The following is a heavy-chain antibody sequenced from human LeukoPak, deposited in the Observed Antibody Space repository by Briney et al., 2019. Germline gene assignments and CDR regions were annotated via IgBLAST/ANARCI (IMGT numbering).Heavy chain of an antibody. CDR2: INPSGGST. CDR3: ARDTVTTGGFDY. CDR1: GYTFTSYY. V-gene: IGHV1-46*01. J-gene: IGHJ4*02. Sequence: ASVKVSFKASGYTFTSYYMHWVRQAPGQGLEWMGIINPSGGSTSYAQKFQGRVTMTTDTSTSTAYMELRSLRSDDTAVYYCARDTVTTGGFDYWGQGTLVTVSS. D-gene: IGHD4-17*01.